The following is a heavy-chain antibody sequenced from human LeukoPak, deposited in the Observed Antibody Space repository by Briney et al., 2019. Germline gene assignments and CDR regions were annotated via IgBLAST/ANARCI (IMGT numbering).Heavy chain of an antibody. D-gene: IGHD3-22*01. Sequence: PGSSVKVSCKASGGTFSSYAISWVRQAPGQGLEWMGGIIPIFGTANYAQKFQGRVTITTDESTRTAYMELSSLRSEDTAVYYCARVSYYDSSGDTADYWGQGTLVTVSS. J-gene: IGHJ4*02. CDR3: ARVSYYDSSGDTADY. CDR1: GGTFSSYA. CDR2: IIPIFGTA. V-gene: IGHV1-69*05.